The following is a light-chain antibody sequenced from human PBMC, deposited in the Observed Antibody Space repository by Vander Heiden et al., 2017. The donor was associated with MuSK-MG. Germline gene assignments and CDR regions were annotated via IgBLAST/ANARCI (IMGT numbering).Light chain of an antibody. J-gene: IGKJ3*01. Sequence: DIQLTQLPPFGTASVGDRATHSCRASQGISSYLAWYQQKPGKPPKLLIYAASTLQSGVPSRFSGSGSGTEFTLTISSLQPEDVAAYYCQQLNSDPLTFGHGTKVDIK. V-gene: IGKV1-9*01. CDR1: QGISSY. CDR2: AAS. CDR3: QQLNSDPLT.